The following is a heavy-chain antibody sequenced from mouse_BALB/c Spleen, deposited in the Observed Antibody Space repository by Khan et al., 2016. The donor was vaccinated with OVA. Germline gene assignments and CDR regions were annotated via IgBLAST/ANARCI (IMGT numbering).Heavy chain of an antibody. CDR1: GFNIKDTY. CDR3: ATRYGNPFAY. D-gene: IGHD2-1*01. Sequence: VQLKESGAELVKPGASVKLSCSASGFNIKDTYIHWVKQRPELGLEWIGRIDPPNDDSKYGPKFRDKATLTADTSSNTAYLQLSSLTSEDTAVYYCATRYGNPFAYWGQGTLVSVSA. CDR2: IDPPNDDS. J-gene: IGHJ3*01. V-gene: IGHV14-3*02.